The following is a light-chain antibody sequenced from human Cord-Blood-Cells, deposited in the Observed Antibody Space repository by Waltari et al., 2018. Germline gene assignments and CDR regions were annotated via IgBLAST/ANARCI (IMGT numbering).Light chain of an antibody. V-gene: IGLV2-14*03. CDR1: SSDVGGYNY. CDR2: DVS. Sequence: QSALTQPASVSGSPGQSITISCTGTSSDVGGYNYVSWYQPHPGKAPKLMVYDVSNRPSWVSNRFSGSKSSNPASLTVSGLQAEDEADYYCSSYTSSSTPHWVFGGGTKLTVL. CDR3: SSYTSSSTPHWV. J-gene: IGLJ3*02.